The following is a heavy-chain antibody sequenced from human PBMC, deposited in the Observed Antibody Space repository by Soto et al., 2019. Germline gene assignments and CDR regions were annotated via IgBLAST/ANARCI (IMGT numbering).Heavy chain of an antibody. J-gene: IGHJ3*02. Sequence: QVQLQESGPGLVKPSQTLSLTCTVSGGSISSGGYYWSWIRQHPGKGLEWIGYVYYSGSTYYNPSLNSRVTISVDTSKIQFSLKLSSVTAADTAVYYCARVVRKSRAFDIWGQGTMVTVSS. V-gene: IGHV4-31*03. CDR2: VYYSGST. D-gene: IGHD6-13*01. CDR3: ARVVRKSRAFDI. CDR1: GGSISSGGYY.